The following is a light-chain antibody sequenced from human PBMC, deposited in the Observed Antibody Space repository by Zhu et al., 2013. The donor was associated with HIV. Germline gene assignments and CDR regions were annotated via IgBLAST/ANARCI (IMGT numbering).Light chain of an antibody. CDR2: GAS. J-gene: IGKJ3*01. V-gene: IGKV3-20*01. Sequence: EIVLTQSPGTLSLSPGERATLSCRASESVGSYLVWYQQKPGQAPRLLIYGASSRATGIPDRFSGSGSGTDFTLTISRLEPGDFAVYYCQQYGDLPATFGPGTTVDI. CDR3: QQYGDLPAT. CDR1: ESVGSY.